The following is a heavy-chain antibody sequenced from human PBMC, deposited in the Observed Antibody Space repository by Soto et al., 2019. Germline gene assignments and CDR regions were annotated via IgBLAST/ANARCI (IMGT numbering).Heavy chain of an antibody. CDR1: GFTFSGHW. D-gene: IGHD2-2*01. Sequence: EVQLVESGGDLVQPGGSLSLSCAASGFTFSGHWMHWVLQVPGKGLEWVSRINTDGGSSAYADSVKGRFAISRDNAKNTLYLQMNGLRAEDTAVYYCAREAGYCSRTSCYRRAFDTWGQGTTVTVSS. V-gene: IGHV3-74*03. CDR2: INTDGGSS. J-gene: IGHJ3*02. CDR3: AREAGYCSRTSCYRRAFDT.